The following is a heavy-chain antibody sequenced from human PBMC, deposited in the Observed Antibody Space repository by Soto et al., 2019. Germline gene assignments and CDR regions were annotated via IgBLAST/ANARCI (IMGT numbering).Heavy chain of an antibody. V-gene: IGHV3-13*01. CDR3: ARGIAAAGYYYYGMDV. D-gene: IGHD6-13*01. J-gene: IGHJ6*02. CDR2: IGTAGDT. Sequence: CLRLSCAASGFTFSSYDMHWVRQATGKGLEWASAIGTAGDTYYPGSVKGRFTISRENAKNSLYLQMNSLRAGDTAVYYCARGIAAAGYYYYGMDVWGQGTTVTVS. CDR1: GFTFSSYD.